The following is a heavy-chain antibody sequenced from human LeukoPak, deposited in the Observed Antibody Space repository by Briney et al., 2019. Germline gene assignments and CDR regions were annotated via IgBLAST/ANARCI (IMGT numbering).Heavy chain of an antibody. CDR2: INHSGST. D-gene: IGHD3-16*01. Sequence: SETLSLTCAVYGGSFSGYYWNWIRQPPGKGLEWIGEINHSGSTTYNRSLKSRVTISLDTSKNQFSLKLSSVTAADTAVYYCARGFGLNDYWGQGTLVTVSS. CDR3: ARGFGLNDY. V-gene: IGHV4-34*01. CDR1: GGSFSGYY. J-gene: IGHJ4*02.